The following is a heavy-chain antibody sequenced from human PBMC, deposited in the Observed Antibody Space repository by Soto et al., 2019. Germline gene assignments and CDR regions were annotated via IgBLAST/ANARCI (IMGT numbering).Heavy chain of an antibody. V-gene: IGHV2-5*01. J-gene: IGHJ4*02. CDR3: AHRGGATVGLYYFDY. Sequence: SGPTLVNPTQTLTLTCTFSGFSLSTTGVGVSWIRQPPGKALEWLALTYWHDDERYSPSLKSRLTITKDTSKNQVVLTMTNMDPVDTATYYCAHRGGATVGLYYFDYWGQGALVTVS. CDR1: GFSLSTTGVG. D-gene: IGHD3-16*01. CDR2: TYWHDDE.